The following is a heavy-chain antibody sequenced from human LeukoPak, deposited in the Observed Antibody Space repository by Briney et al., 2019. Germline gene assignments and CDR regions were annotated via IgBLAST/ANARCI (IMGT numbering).Heavy chain of an antibody. Sequence: GESLKISCXGSGYSFTSYWIGWVRQMAGKGREWMGIIYPGDSDTRYSPSFQGQVTISAGKSISTAYQQWSSLKASDTAMYYCARRRLGELSSTSFDYWGQGTLVTVSS. CDR1: GYSFTSYW. V-gene: IGHV5-51*01. CDR3: ARRRLGELSSTSFDY. J-gene: IGHJ4*02. D-gene: IGHD3-16*02. CDR2: IYPGDSDT.